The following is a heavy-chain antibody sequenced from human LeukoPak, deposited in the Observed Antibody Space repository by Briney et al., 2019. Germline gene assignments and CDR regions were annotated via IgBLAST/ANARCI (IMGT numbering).Heavy chain of an antibody. J-gene: IGHJ6*03. CDR2: IYYSGST. CDR3: AREVIVLMVYAIDHYYYMDV. CDR1: GGSISSSSYY. D-gene: IGHD2-8*01. Sequence: TSETLSLTCTVSGGSISSSSYYWGWIRQPPGKGLEWIGSIYYSGSTYYNPSLKSRVTISVDTSKNQFSLKLSSVTAADTAVYYCAREVIVLMVYAIDHYYYMDVWGKGTTVTVSS. V-gene: IGHV4-39*07.